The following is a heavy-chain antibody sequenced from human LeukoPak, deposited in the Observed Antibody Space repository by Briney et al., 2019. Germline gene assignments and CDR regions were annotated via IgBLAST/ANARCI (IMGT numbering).Heavy chain of an antibody. V-gene: IGHV1-2*02. CDR2: INPNSGGT. J-gene: IGHJ3*02. CDR3: ARGRWYCSSTSCYTERDHYAIDI. CDR1: GYTFTGYY. Sequence: ASVKVSCKASGYTFTGYYMHWVRQAPGQGLEWMGWINPNSGGTNYAQKFQGRVTMTRDTSISTAYMELSRLRSDDTAVYYCARGRWYCSSTSCYTERDHYAIDIWGQGTMVTVSS. D-gene: IGHD2-2*02.